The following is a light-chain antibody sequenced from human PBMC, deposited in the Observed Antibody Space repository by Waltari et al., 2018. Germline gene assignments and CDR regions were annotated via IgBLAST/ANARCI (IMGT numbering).Light chain of an antibody. J-gene: IGKJ2*01. CDR3: QQYGSSILYT. CDR2: GAS. Sequence: VLTQSPGTLSFSPGERATLSCRSSQRLTKNYLAWYQQKPGQAPRRLIYGASSRAAGIPDRFSGSGSGTDFALTISRLEPEDSAVYYCQQYGSSILYTFGQGTKLEIQ. CDR1: QRLTKNY. V-gene: IGKV3-20*01.